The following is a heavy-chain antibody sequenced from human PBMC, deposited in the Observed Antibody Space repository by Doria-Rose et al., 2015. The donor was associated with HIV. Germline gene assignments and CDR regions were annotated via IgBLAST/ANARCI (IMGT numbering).Heavy chain of an antibody. J-gene: IGHJ4*02. CDR2: IFSDDER. Sequence: QITLKESGPVLVKPTETLTLTCTVSGVSLSSPGMGVSWIRQPPGKALEWLANIFSDDERSYKTSPNSRLTISRVSSKRQVVLTMTDMDPVDTATYYCARIRSSRWYHKYYFDFWGQGTLVIVSA. D-gene: IGHD6-13*01. V-gene: IGHV2-26*01. CDR3: ARIRSSRWYHKYYFDF. CDR1: GVSLSSPGMG.